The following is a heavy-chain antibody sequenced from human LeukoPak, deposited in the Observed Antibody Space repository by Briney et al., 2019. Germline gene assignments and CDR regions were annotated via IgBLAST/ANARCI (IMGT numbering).Heavy chain of an antibody. CDR3: ARDHSSYGSGSYYKPTGDFDY. Sequence: PGGSLRLSCAASGFTFDDYRMSWVRQAPGKGLEWVSGIYWNGGSTGYADSVKGRFTISRDNAKNSLYLQMNSLRAEDTAFYYCARDHSSYGSGSYYKPTGDFDYWGQGTLVTVSS. D-gene: IGHD3-10*01. J-gene: IGHJ4*02. V-gene: IGHV3-20*04. CDR1: GFTFDDYR. CDR2: IYWNGGST.